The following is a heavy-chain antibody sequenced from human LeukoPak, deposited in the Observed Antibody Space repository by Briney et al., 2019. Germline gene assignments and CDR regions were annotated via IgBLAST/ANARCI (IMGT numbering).Heavy chain of an antibody. CDR3: ARCRVSLRTPPYWYFDL. D-gene: IGHD5/OR15-5a*01. Sequence: ASVKVSCKASGYTFNTYGISWVRQAPGQGLEWMGWISAYNGDTNYAQKVQGRVTMTTDTSTSTVYMELRSLRSDDTAVYYCARCRVSLRTPPYWYFDLWGRGTLVTVSS. CDR2: ISAYNGDT. J-gene: IGHJ2*01. CDR1: GYTFNTYG. V-gene: IGHV1-18*01.